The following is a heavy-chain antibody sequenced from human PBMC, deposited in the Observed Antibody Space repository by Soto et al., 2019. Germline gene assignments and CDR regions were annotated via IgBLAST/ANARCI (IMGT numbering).Heavy chain of an antibody. V-gene: IGHV1-69*02. CDR1: GGTFSSYT. Sequence: QVQLVQSGAEVKKPGSSVKVSCKASGGTFSSYTISWVRQAPGQGLEWMGRIIPILGIANYAQKFQGSVTITANKTTSTAYRELSSLRSEDTAVYYCARVLWFGESSVDWGQGTLVTVSS. J-gene: IGHJ4*02. CDR3: ARVLWFGESSVD. D-gene: IGHD3-10*01. CDR2: IIPILGIA.